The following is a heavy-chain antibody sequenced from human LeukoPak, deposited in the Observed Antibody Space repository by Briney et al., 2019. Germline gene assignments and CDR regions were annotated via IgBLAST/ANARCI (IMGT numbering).Heavy chain of an antibody. D-gene: IGHD5-12*01. CDR3: ARGGKWLRSGGNAFDI. J-gene: IGHJ3*02. V-gene: IGHV1-18*04. Sequence: ASVKVSCKASGYTFTSYGISWVRQAPGQGLEWMGWISAYNANTNYAQKLQGRVTMTTDTSTSTAYMELRSLRSDDTAVYYCARGGKWLRSGGNAFDIWGQGTMVTVSS. CDR1: GYTFTSYG. CDR2: ISAYNANT.